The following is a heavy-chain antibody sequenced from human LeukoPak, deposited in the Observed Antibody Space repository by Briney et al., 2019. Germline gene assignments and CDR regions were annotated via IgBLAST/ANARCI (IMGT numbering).Heavy chain of an antibody. CDR3: ARNYDFWSGYRGGFDY. CDR1: GFTFSTYS. D-gene: IGHD3-3*01. Sequence: GGSLRLSCAAAGFTFSTYSMIWARQAPGKGLEWLSSISRTGSSIYYADSVKGRFTISRDNSKNTLYLQMNSLRAEDTAVYYCARNYDFWSGYRGGFDYWGQGTLVTVSS. J-gene: IGHJ4*02. CDR2: ISRTGSSI. V-gene: IGHV3-21*01.